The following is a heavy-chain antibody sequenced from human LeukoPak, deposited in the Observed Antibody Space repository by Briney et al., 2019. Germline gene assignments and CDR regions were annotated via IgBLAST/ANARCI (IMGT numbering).Heavy chain of an antibody. J-gene: IGHJ4*02. CDR3: ARGLISSSWYY. CDR2: INHSGST. CDR1: GGSFSGYY. V-gene: IGHV4-34*01. Sequence: SETLSLTCAVYGGSFSGYYWSWIRQPPGKGLEWIGEINHSGSTNFNPSLKSRVTISVDTSKNQFSLKLSSVTAADTAVYYCARGLISSSWYYWGQGTLVTVSS. D-gene: IGHD6-13*01.